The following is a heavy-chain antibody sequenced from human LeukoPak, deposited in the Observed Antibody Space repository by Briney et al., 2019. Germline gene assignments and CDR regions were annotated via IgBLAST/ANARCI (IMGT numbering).Heavy chain of an antibody. D-gene: IGHD6-19*01. J-gene: IGHJ5*02. CDR3: ARVLRAVALNRFDP. V-gene: IGHV4-59*08. CDR2: IYYSGST. CDR1: GGSINSYY. Sequence: PSETLALTCTVSGGSINSYYWSWIRQPPGKGLEWIGYIYYSGSTNYNPSLKSRVTISVDTSKNQFSLKLSSVTAADTAVYYCARVLRAVALNRFDPWGQGTLVTVSS.